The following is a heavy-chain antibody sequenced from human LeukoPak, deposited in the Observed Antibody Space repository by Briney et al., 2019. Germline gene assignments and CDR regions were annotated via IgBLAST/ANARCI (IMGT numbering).Heavy chain of an antibody. CDR1: GFTFSSYS. Sequence: GGSLRLSCAASGFTFSSYSMNWVRQAPGKGLELVSSISSSSSYIYYADSVKGRFTISRDNAKNSLYLQMNSLRAEDTAVYYCARAYYYDSSGYPPLDAFDIWGQGTMVTVSS. CDR2: ISSSSSYI. CDR3: ARAYYYDSSGYPPLDAFDI. V-gene: IGHV3-21*01. D-gene: IGHD3-22*01. J-gene: IGHJ3*02.